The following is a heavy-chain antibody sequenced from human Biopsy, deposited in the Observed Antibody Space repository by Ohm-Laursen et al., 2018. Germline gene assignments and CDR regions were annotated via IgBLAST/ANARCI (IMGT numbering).Heavy chain of an antibody. Sequence: GSLRLSCSASGFTFSDYYMTWIRQAPGKGPEWVSYISGGSGIIYYADSVKGRFTISRDNAQNSLFLQMNSLRAADTAVYYCARVWSGYGAPVKWNEAFDIWGQGTMVTVSS. D-gene: IGHD4-17*01. CDR2: ISGGSGII. CDR1: GFTFSDYY. CDR3: ARVWSGYGAPVKWNEAFDI. V-gene: IGHV3-11*01. J-gene: IGHJ3*02.